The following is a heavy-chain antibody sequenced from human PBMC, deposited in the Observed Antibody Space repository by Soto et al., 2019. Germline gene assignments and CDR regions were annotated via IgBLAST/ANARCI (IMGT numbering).Heavy chain of an antibody. J-gene: IGHJ5*01. D-gene: IGHD1-26*01. CDR2: VYYSGTT. V-gene: IGHV4-39*01. CDR1: GGSISSVNFY. Sequence: SATLSLTCTFSGGSISSVNFYWGWIRQPPRKGLEWIGSVYYSGTTYYNPSLKSRVTISVDTSKNKFSLKLSSVTAADAALYYCARRSDVGALNLFDFSGKGTRVTV. CDR3: ARRSDVGALNLFDF.